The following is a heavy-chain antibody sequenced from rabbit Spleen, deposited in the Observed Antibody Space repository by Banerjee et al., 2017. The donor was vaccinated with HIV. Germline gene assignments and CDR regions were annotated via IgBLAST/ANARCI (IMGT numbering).Heavy chain of an antibody. J-gene: IGHJ4*01. CDR2: INTYTGKP. CDR3: ARDLASVVGWNFNL. D-gene: IGHD3-1*01. V-gene: IGHV1S40*01. CDR1: GFSFSFSNY. Sequence: QSLEESGGDLVKPGASLTLTCTASGFSFSFSNYLCWVRQPPGKGLQWIACINTYTGKPVYATWPKGRFTISRTSSTTVTLQMTSLTAADTATYFCARDLASVVGWNFNLWGPGTLVTVS.